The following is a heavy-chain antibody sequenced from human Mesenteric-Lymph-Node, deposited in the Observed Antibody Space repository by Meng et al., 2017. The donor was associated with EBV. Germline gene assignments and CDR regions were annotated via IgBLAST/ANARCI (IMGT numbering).Heavy chain of an antibody. Sequence: QVQLKESGPGLVKPSGTLSLTCAVSGDSISSDKWWSWVRQPPGKGLEWIGEIYHSGNTNYNPSLTSRVTILVDKSKNQFSLKLSSVTAADTAVYYCASRYCPTTSCRQDWGQGTLVTVSS. CDR1: GDSISSDKW. D-gene: IGHD2-2*01. CDR2: IYHSGNT. CDR3: ASRYCPTTSCRQD. J-gene: IGHJ4*02. V-gene: IGHV4-4*02.